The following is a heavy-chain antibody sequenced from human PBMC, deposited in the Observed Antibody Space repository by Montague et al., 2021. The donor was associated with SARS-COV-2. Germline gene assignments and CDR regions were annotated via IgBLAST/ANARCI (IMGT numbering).Heavy chain of an antibody. CDR1: GFTFSSYA. V-gene: IGHV3-23*01. Sequence: SLRLSCAASGFTFSSYAMSWVRQAPGKGLEWVSAISGSGGSTYYADSVKGRFTISRDKSKNTLYLQMNSLRAEDTAVYYCRVGKYYDSISDYWGQGTLVTVSS. J-gene: IGHJ4*02. CDR3: RVGKYYDSISDY. D-gene: IGHD3-22*01. CDR2: ISGSGGST.